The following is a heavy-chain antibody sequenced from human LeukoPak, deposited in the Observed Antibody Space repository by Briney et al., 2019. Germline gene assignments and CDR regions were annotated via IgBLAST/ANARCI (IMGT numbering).Heavy chain of an antibody. CDR2: IRYDGSNK. D-gene: IGHD3-10*01. CDR1: GFTFSSYG. CDR3: AKVLVNYYGSGSYYDAFDI. Sequence: GGSLRLSCAASGFTFSSYGMHWVRQAPGKGLEWVAFIRYDGSNKYYAASVKGRFTISRDNSKNTLYLQMNSLRAEDTAVYYCAKVLVNYYGSGSYYDAFDIWGQGTMVTVSS. V-gene: IGHV3-30*02. J-gene: IGHJ3*02.